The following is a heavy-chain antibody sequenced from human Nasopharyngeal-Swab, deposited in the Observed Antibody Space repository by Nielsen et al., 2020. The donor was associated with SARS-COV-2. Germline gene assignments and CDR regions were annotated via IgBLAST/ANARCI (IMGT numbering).Heavy chain of an antibody. CDR2: ISYDGSNK. J-gene: IGHJ6*02. CDR3: ARGHPYYGMDV. CDR1: GFTFSSCG. Sequence: GESLKISCAASGFTFSSCGMHWVRQAPGKGLEWVAVISYDGSNKYYADSVKGRFTISRDNSKNTLYLQMNSLRAEDTAVYYCARGHPYYGMDVWGQGTTVTVSS. V-gene: IGHV3-30*03.